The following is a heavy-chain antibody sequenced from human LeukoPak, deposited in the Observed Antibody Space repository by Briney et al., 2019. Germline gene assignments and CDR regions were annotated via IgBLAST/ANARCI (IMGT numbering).Heavy chain of an antibody. Sequence: GGSLRLSCEVSRSTFSQYWMSWARQAPGKGLEWVANINQHGSESYYGDSVKGRFTISRDNAKNSLYLQMNSLRTEDTAVYYCAELGITMIGGVWGKGTTVTISS. CDR1: RSTFSQYW. V-gene: IGHV3-7*01. D-gene: IGHD3-10*02. CDR3: AELGITMIGGV. J-gene: IGHJ6*04. CDR2: INQHGSES.